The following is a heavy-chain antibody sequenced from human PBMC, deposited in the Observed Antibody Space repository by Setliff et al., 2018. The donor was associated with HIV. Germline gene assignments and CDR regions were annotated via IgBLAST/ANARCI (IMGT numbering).Heavy chain of an antibody. CDR1: GASIPGYY. J-gene: IGHJ4*02. CDR3: ARKHLINVFDY. V-gene: IGHV4-59*01. D-gene: IGHD3-16*01. Sequence: SCTVSGASIPGYYWSWIRQPPGKGLEWIGYIYYNGRPNYNPSLKSRVTMSVDTSKNQFSLKLTSVIAADTAVYYCARKHLINVFDYWGQGALVTVSS. CDR2: IYYNGRP.